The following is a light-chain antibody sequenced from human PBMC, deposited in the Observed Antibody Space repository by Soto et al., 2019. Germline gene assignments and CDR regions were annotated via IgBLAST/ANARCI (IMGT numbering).Light chain of an antibody. Sequence: QSALTQPASVSGSPGQSITIACTGTSSDVGAYNYVSWYQQHPGKAPKLMIYEVNYRPSGVSNRFSGSKSGITASLTISGLQAEDEADDYCSSYASTSTAVFGTGTKVTVL. CDR1: SSDVGAYNY. CDR2: EVN. CDR3: SSYASTSTAV. V-gene: IGLV2-14*01. J-gene: IGLJ1*01.